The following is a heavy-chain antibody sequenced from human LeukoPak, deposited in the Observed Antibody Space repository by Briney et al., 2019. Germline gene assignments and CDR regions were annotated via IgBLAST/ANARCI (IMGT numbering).Heavy chain of an antibody. Sequence: SQTLSLTCTVSGGSISSGSYYWSWIRQPAGKGLEWIGRIYTSGSTNYNPSLKSRVTISVDTSKNQFSLKLSSVTAADTAVYYCAREVVSAAKYDYWGQGTLATVSS. V-gene: IGHV4-61*02. CDR1: GGSISSGSYY. CDR2: IYTSGST. J-gene: IGHJ4*02. D-gene: IGHD2-2*01. CDR3: AREVVSAAKYDY.